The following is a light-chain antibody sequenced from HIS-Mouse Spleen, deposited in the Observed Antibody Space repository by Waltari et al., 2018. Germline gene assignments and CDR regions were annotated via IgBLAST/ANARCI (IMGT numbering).Light chain of an antibody. CDR3: LSADSSGTWV. CDR1: SSDVGGYNY. CDR2: DVS. Sequence: QSALTQPASVSGSPGQSITFSCTGTSSDVGGYNYVSWYQQHPGKAPKLMIYDVSNRPSGVSNRFSGSSSGTIVTLTISGVQAEDEADYYCLSADSSGTWVFGGGTKLTVL. J-gene: IGLJ3*02. V-gene: IGLV2-14*03.